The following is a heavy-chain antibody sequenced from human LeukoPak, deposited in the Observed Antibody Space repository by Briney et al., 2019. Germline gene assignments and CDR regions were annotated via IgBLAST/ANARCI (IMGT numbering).Heavy chain of an antibody. J-gene: IGHJ4*02. V-gene: IGHV3-7*01. CDR2: IKQDGSTK. D-gene: IGHD2-15*01. CDR1: GFTFTNSW. CDR3: ARSNGWLDY. Sequence: GGSLRLSCAASGFTFTNSWMAWVRQAPGKGLEWVANIKQDGSTKHYADSLKGRFTISRDNPKNSLYLQMNSLRADDTAVYYCARSNGWLDYWGQGTLVTVSS.